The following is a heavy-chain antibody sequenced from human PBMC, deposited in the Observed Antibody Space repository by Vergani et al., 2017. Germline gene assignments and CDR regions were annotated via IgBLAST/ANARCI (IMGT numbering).Heavy chain of an antibody. CDR3: ARGGPYPDCWSGYEYNWFDP. CDR2: ISSSSSTI. D-gene: IGHD3-3*01. J-gene: IGHJ5*02. V-gene: IGHV3-48*01. Sequence: EVQLVESGGGLVQPGGSLRLSCAASGFTFSSYSMNWVRQAPGKGLEWVSYISSSSSTINYADSVKGRFTISRDNAKNPLYLQMNSLRAEYTAVYYCARGGPYPDCWSGYEYNWFDPWGQGTLVTVSS. CDR1: GFTFSSYS.